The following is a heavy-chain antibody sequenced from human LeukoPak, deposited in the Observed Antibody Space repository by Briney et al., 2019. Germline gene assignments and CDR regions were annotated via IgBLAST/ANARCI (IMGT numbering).Heavy chain of an antibody. V-gene: IGHV3-7*01. Sequence: GGSLRLSCAASGFTFSQYWMSWVRQAPGKGLEWVANVKHDGSEKQDGSEKNYVDSVKGRFTISRDNAKNSLYLQMNSLRAEDTAVYYCARSGRGVDSFYFYVDVWGKGTTVTVSS. J-gene: IGHJ6*03. CDR2: VKHDGSEKQDGSEK. CDR1: GFTFSQYW. CDR3: ARSGRGVDSFYFYVDV. D-gene: IGHD3-10*01.